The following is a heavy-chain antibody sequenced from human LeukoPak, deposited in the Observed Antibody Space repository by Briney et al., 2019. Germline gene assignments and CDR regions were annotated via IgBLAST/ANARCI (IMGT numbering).Heavy chain of an antibody. J-gene: IGHJ4*02. Sequence: SQTLSLTCAISGDSVSNNGASWNCIRQSPSRGLEWLGRTYYRSQQWHSDYAPSVKGRITLNPDTSKNQFSLQLNSMTPEDTAVYYCGRETDFGVVTNWGQGTLVTVPS. V-gene: IGHV6-1*01. D-gene: IGHD3-3*01. CDR2: TYYRSQQWHS. CDR1: GDSVSNNGAS. CDR3: GRETDFGVVTN.